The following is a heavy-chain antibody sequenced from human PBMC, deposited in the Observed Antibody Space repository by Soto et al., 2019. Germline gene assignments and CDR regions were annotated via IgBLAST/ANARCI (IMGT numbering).Heavy chain of an antibody. CDR1: GATFSSYA. Sequence: SVKVSCKASGATFSSYAISWVRQAPGQGLEWMGGIIPIFGTANYAQKFQGRVTITADESTSTAYMELSSLRSEDTAVYYCARSGETGITGRFDYWGQGTLVTVSS. J-gene: IGHJ4*02. CDR3: ARSGETGITGRFDY. CDR2: IIPIFGTA. D-gene: IGHD1-20*01. V-gene: IGHV1-69*13.